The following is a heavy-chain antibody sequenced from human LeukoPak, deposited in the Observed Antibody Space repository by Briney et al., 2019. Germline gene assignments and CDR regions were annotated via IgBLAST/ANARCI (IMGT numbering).Heavy chain of an antibody. V-gene: IGHV3-23*01. D-gene: IGHD3-22*01. CDR1: GFTFSSYA. CDR3: AKDEYYYDSSGDFDY. J-gene: IGHJ4*02. Sequence: GGSLRLSCAASGFTFSSYAMSWVRQAPGKGLEWVSAISGSGGSTYYADSVKGRFTISRDNSKNTLCLQMNSLRAEDTAVYYCAKDEYYYDSSGDFDYWGQGTLVTVSS. CDR2: ISGSGGST.